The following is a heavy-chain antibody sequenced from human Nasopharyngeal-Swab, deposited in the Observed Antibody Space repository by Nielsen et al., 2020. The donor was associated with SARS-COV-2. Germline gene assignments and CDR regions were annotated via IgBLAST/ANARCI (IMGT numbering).Heavy chain of an antibody. CDR2: ISSSGSTI. Sequence: GGSLRLSCAASGFTFSDYYMSWIRRAPGKGLEWVSYISSSGSTIYYADSVKGRFTISRDNAKNSLYLQMNSLRAEDTAVYYCAHHYGGNTDHLDYWGQGTLVTVSS. J-gene: IGHJ4*02. D-gene: IGHD4-23*01. V-gene: IGHV3-11*04. CDR3: AHHYGGNTDHLDY. CDR1: GFTFSDYY.